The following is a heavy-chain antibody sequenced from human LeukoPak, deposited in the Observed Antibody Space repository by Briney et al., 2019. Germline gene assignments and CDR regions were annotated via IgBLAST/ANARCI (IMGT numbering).Heavy chain of an antibody. D-gene: IGHD1-26*01. V-gene: IGHV3-23*01. CDR1: GFTFSSFA. CDR2: INSGSNT. J-gene: IGHJ4*02. CDR3: AKGIGTNSGDFDY. Sequence: PGGSLRLSCAASGFTFSSFALAWVRQAPGKGLEWVSGINSGSNTYYAGSVRGRFTISRDNSKNTLYLQMNSLRAEDTARYYCAKGIGTNSGDFDYWGQGTLVTVSS.